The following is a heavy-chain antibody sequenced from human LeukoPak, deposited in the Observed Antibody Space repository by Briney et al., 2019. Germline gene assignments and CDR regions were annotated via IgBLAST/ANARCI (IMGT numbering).Heavy chain of an antibody. Sequence: KPSETLSLTCTVSGGSISSYYWSWIRQPPGKGLEWLGYIYYSGSTNYNPSLKSRVTISVDTSKNQFSLKLSSVTAADTAVYYCARGGVVTAMGTRYWYFDLWGRGTLVTVSS. CDR3: ARGGVVTAMGTRYWYFDL. D-gene: IGHD2-21*02. J-gene: IGHJ2*01. CDR1: GGSISSYY. CDR2: IYYSGST. V-gene: IGHV4-59*01.